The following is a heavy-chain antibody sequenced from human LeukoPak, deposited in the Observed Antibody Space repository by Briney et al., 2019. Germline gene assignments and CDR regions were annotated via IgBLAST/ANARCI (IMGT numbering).Heavy chain of an antibody. CDR2: INSDGSST. V-gene: IGHV3-74*01. CDR1: GFTFSSYA. J-gene: IGHJ4*02. D-gene: IGHD1-26*01. CDR3: ARGTGGSCDY. Sequence: GGSLRLSCAASGFTFSSYAMTWVRQAPGKGLEWVSRINSDGSSTSYADSVKGRFTISRDNAKNTLYLQMNSLRAEDTAVYYCARGTGGSCDYWGQGTLVTVSS.